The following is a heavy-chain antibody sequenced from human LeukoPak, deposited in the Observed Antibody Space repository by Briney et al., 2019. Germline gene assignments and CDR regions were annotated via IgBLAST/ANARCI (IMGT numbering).Heavy chain of an antibody. CDR2: LSWNSASL. J-gene: IGHJ3*02. CDR1: GFIFGEYA. CDR3: AKGRGGSRKFDAFDI. D-gene: IGHD2-15*01. Sequence: GGSLRLSCAASGFIFGEYAMHWVRQAPGKGLEWVSGLSWNSASLDYVDSAKGRFTISRDNAKNSLYLQMNSLRAEDTALYYCAKGRGGSRKFDAFDIWGQGTVVTVSS. V-gene: IGHV3-9*01.